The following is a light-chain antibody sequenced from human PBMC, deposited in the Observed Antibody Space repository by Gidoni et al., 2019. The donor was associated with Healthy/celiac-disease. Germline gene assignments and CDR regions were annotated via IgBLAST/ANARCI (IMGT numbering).Light chain of an antibody. Sequence: EVALTQSPVTLSLSPGDRATLSCRASQSVSSRYLAWYQQKPGQAPRLLIYGASSRATGIPDRFSGSGSGTDFTLTISRLEREDFAVYYCQQYGSSPPEYTFGQGTKLEIK. CDR2: GAS. J-gene: IGKJ2*01. V-gene: IGKV3-20*01. CDR1: QSVSSRY. CDR3: QQYGSSPPEYT.